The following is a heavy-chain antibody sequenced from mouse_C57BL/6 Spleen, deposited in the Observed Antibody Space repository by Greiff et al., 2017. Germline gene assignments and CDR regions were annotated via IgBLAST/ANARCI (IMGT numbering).Heavy chain of an antibody. V-gene: IGHV1-64*01. Sequence: VQLQQPGAELVKPGASVKLSCKASGYTFTSYWMHWVKQRPGQGLEWIGMIHPNSGSTNYNEKFKSKATLTVDKSSSTAYMQLSSLTSEDSAVYYCAKYDYGSSLFDYWGQGTTLTVSS. D-gene: IGHD1-1*01. CDR3: AKYDYGSSLFDY. CDR1: GYTFTSYW. CDR2: IHPNSGST. J-gene: IGHJ2*01.